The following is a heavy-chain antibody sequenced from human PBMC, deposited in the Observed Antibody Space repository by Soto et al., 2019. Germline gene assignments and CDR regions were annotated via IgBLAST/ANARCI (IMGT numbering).Heavy chain of an antibody. Sequence: QAQLVQSGAEVKKPGASVKVSCKASGYSFSSYGITWVRQAPGQGLEWLGWISPYNDDTKYAQRLQGRVTMTTDTSTRTAYMDIRGLRSDDTAIYYCARGGYYDSSGARNYHYYGRDGWCQGTTVTVSS. D-gene: IGHD3-22*01. CDR2: ISPYNDDT. V-gene: IGHV1-18*01. J-gene: IGHJ6*02. CDR1: GYSFSSYG. CDR3: ARGGYYDSSGARNYHYYGRDG.